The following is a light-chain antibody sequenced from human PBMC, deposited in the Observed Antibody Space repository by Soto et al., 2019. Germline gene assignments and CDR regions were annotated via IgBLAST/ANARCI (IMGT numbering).Light chain of an antibody. CDR2: AAS. CDR3: QHGYSTL. Sequence: DIQMTQYPSSLSASVGDRVTITCRASQSISSYLNWYQQKPGKAPKLLIYAASSLQSGVASRFSGSGSGTDCTLTISSLQPEDFATYYCQHGYSTLFGQGTRLEIK. V-gene: IGKV1-39*01. CDR1: QSISSY. J-gene: IGKJ5*01.